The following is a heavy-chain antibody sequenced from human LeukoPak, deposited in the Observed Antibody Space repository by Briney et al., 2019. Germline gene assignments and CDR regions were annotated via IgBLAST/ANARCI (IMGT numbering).Heavy chain of an antibody. J-gene: IGHJ4*02. V-gene: IGHV3-23*01. D-gene: IGHD3-22*01. Sequence: GGSLRLSCAASGFTFSSYGMSWVRQAPGKGLEWVSAIGGSGGTTYYADSVKGRFTISRDNSKNTLYLQMNSLRAEDTAVYYFEKDGYDSSALLVLFDYGGRGPLFTVSS. CDR2: IGGSGGTT. CDR3: EKDGYDSSALLVLFDY. CDR1: GFTFSSYG.